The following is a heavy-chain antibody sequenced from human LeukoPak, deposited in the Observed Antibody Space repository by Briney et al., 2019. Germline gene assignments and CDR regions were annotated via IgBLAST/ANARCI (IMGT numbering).Heavy chain of an antibody. V-gene: IGHV3-21*01. CDR3: ARDYFGSGFGDY. CDR1: GFTFSSYS. CDR2: VSTSSSYI. Sequence: GGSLRLSCAASGFTFSSYSMNWVRQAPGKGLEWVSSVSTSSSYIYYADSVKGRFTISRDNAQNSLYLQMSSLRAEDTAVYYCARDYFGSGFGDYWGQGTLVTVSS. D-gene: IGHD3-10*01. J-gene: IGHJ4*02.